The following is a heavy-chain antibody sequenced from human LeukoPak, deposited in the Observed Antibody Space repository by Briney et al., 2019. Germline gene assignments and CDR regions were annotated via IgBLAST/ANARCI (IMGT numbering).Heavy chain of an antibody. Sequence: GGSLRLSCATSGFTFSNHEMNWVRQAPGKGLEWVAYTSRGGSDIAYADSVKGRFTISTDNANSSLYLQMNSLRAEDTAVYFCVRARLIRLENFFDYWGQGTLVTVSS. J-gene: IGHJ4*02. CDR1: GFTFSNHE. D-gene: IGHD2-21*02. CDR2: TSRGGSDI. CDR3: VRARLIRLENFFDY. V-gene: IGHV3-48*03.